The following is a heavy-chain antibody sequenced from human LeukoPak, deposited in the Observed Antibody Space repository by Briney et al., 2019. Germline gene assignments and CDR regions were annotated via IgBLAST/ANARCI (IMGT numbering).Heavy chain of an antibody. CDR2: IIPIFGTA. J-gene: IGHJ6*04. V-gene: IGHV1-69*13. CDR1: GGTFSSYA. Sequence: SVKVSCKASGGTFSSYAISWVRQAPGQGLEWMGGIIPIFGTANYAQKFQGRVTITADESTSTAYMELSSLRSEDTAAYYCARDQGESLYYYGMDVWGKGTTVTVSS. D-gene: IGHD3-16*01. CDR3: ARDQGESLYYYGMDV.